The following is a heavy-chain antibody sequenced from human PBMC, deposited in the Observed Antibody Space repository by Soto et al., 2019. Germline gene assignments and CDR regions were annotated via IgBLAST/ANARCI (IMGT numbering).Heavy chain of an antibody. D-gene: IGHD2-21*01. CDR3: TRIAYGPYHFDS. CDR2: INTDGSTR. V-gene: IGHV3-74*01. J-gene: IGHJ4*02. Sequence: EVQLVESGGGLVQPGGSLRLSCAASGFTFSSYWMHWVRQAPGEGLVWVSRINTDGSTRSYADSVKGRFTISRDNAKNSLFLQMHRLRPEAAAVYYCTRIAYGPYHFDSWGKGTLVTTSS. CDR1: GFTFSSYW.